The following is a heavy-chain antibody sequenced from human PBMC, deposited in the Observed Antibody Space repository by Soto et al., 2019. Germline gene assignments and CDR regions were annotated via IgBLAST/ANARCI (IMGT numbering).Heavy chain of an antibody. CDR3: AHRRCGTCGY. Sequence: SGPALVNPXQTLTLTCTFSGFSLSTSGEAVGWIRQPPGKALEWLALTYWSDERHSSPSLKSRLTITKATSKNQVVLTMTTMEPVHTVTHGCAHRRCGTCGYWGQGTLGTGSS. J-gene: IGHJ4*02. V-gene: IGHV2-5*01. CDR1: GFSLSTSGEA. D-gene: IGHD1-26*01. CDR2: TYWSDER.